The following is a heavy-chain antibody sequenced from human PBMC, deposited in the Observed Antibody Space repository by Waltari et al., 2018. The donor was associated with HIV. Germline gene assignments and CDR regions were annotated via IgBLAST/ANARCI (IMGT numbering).Heavy chain of an antibody. CDR1: GCTFSNFW. D-gene: IGHD2-2*02. Sequence: EVQLVESGGGLVQPGGSLRLSCVASGCTFSNFWMSWVRQAPGKGLEWLANIKQDGSEKYYVDSVKGRFTISRDNAKNSLYLQMNSLRAEDTAVYYCASPSIRAGMDVWGQGTTVTVSS. J-gene: IGHJ6*02. V-gene: IGHV3-7*01. CDR2: IKQDGSEK. CDR3: ASPSIRAGMDV.